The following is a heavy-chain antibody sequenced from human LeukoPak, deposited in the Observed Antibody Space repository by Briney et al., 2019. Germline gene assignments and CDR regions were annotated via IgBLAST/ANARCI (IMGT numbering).Heavy chain of an antibody. J-gene: IGHJ4*02. CDR1: GFTFSDYC. V-gene: IGHV3-11*04. CDR2: ISSSGSTI. CDR3: ARAGDIVVVPADY. Sequence: PGGSLRLSCAASGFTFSDYCMRWIRQAPGKGLEWVSYISSSGSTIYYADSVKGRFTISRDNAKNTLYLQMNSLAAEDTAVYYCARAGDIVVVPADYWGQGTLVTVSS. D-gene: IGHD2-2*01.